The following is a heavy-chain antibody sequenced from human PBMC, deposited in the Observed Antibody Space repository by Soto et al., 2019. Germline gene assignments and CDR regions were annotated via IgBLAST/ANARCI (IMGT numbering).Heavy chain of an antibody. D-gene: IGHD3-22*01. J-gene: IGHJ4*02. Sequence: EVQLVESGGGLVQPGGSLRLSCSASGFTFSSYAMHWVRQAPGKGLEYVSAISSNGGSTYYADSVKGRFTISRDNSKNTLYLQMSSLRAEDTAVYYCVLSVTMIVVVIPPDYWGQGTLVTVSS. CDR1: GFTFSSYA. CDR2: ISSNGGST. V-gene: IGHV3-64D*08. CDR3: VLSVTMIVVVIPPDY.